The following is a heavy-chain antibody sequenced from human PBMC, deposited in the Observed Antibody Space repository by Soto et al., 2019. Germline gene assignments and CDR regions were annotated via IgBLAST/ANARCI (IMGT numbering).Heavy chain of an antibody. D-gene: IGHD3-22*01. Sequence: QVQLVESGGGVVQPGRSLRLSCAASGFTFSSYAMHWVRQAPGKGLEWVAVISYDGSNKYYADSVKGRFTISRDNSKNPLYLQMNSLRAEDTAVYYCARDGAGYYDSSGYYFNWFDPWGQGTLVTVSS. CDR1: GFTFSSYA. J-gene: IGHJ5*02. CDR2: ISYDGSNK. CDR3: ARDGAGYYDSSGYYFNWFDP. V-gene: IGHV3-30-3*01.